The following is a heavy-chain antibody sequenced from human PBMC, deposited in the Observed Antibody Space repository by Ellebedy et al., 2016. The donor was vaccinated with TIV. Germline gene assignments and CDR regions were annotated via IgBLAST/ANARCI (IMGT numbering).Heavy chain of an antibody. J-gene: IGHJ4*02. D-gene: IGHD5-18*01. V-gene: IGHV3-21*01. CDR1: GFTFSSYR. CDR2: ISSSSTYI. Sequence: PGGSLRLSCAASGFTFSSYRMHWVRQAPGTGLEWVASISSSSTYIYFADSVKGRFTISRDNAKNSLHLQMNSLRAEDTAVYYCARANGWVTDNWGQGTLVTVSS. CDR3: ARANGWVTDN.